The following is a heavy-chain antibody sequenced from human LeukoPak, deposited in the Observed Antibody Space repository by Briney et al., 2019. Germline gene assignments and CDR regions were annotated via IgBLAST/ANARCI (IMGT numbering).Heavy chain of an antibody. J-gene: IGHJ4*02. CDR2: INHSGST. V-gene: IGHV4-34*01. Sequence: SETLSLTCAVYGGSFSGYYWSWIRQPPGKGLEWIGEINHSGSTNYNPSLKSRVTISADTSKNQFSLKLSSVTAADTAVYYCARGLSIVGATYYFDYWGQGTLVTVSS. CDR1: GGSFSGYY. CDR3: ARGLSIVGATYYFDY. D-gene: IGHD1-26*01.